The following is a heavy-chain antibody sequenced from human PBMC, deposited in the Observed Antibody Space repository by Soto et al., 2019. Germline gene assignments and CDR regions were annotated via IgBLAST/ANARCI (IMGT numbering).Heavy chain of an antibody. CDR2: ISSSGSTI. CDR1: GFTFSSYE. CDR3: ARGGQMRNYYDSPEAFDI. J-gene: IGHJ3*02. D-gene: IGHD3-22*01. V-gene: IGHV3-48*03. Sequence: GGSLRLSCAASGFTFSSYEMNWVRQAPGKGLEWVSYISSSGSTIYYAGSVKGRFTISRDNAKNSLYLQMNSLRAEDTAVYYCARGGQMRNYYDSPEAFDIWGQGTMVTVSS.